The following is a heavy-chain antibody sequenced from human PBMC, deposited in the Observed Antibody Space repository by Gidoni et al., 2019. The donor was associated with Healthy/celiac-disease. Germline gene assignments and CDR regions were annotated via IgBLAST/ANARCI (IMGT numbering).Heavy chain of an antibody. CDR1: GGSISRSSYY. CDR3: ASRMTTVTDFDY. CDR2: IYYSGST. V-gene: IGHV4-39*07. Sequence: QLQLQESGPGLVKPSETLSLTCTVSGGSISRSSYYWGWIRQPPGKGLEWIGSIYYSGSTYYNPSLKSRVTISVDTSKNQFSLKLSSVTAADTAVYYCASRMTTVTDFDYWGQGTLVTVSS. J-gene: IGHJ4*02. D-gene: IGHD4-17*01.